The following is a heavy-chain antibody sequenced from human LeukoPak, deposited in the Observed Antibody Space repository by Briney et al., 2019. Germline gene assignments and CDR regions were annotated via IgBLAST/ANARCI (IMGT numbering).Heavy chain of an antibody. V-gene: IGHV6-1*01. J-gene: IGHJ3*02. CDR1: GDTVSSNTAA. D-gene: IGHD3-16*01. Sequence: SQTLSLTCAISGDTVSSNTAAWNWIRQSPSRGLEWLGRTYYRSKWYSDYAVSVKSRITITPDTSKNQFSLQLNSVTPEDTAVYYCAKGWGFNIWGQGTMVTVSS. CDR3: AKGWGFNI. CDR2: TYYRSKWYS.